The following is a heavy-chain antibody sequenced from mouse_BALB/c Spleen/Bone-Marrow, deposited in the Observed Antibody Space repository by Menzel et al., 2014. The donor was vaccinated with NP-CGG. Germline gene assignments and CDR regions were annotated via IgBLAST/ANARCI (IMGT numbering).Heavy chain of an antibody. V-gene: IGHV10-1*02. D-gene: IGHD3-3*01. J-gene: IGHJ2*01. CDR2: IRSKSNNYAT. CDR1: GFTFNTYA. Sequence: EVMLVESGGGLVQPKGSLKLSCAASGFTFNTYAMNWVRQAPGKGLEWVARIRSKSNNYATYYADSVKDRFTISRDDSQSMLYLQMNNLKTEDTAMYYCVRGWEYFDYWGQVVPLSQSPQ. CDR3: VRGWEYFDY.